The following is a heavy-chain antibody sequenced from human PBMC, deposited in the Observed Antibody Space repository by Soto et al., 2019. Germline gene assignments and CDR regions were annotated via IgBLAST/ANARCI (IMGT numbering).Heavy chain of an antibody. J-gene: IGHJ6*02. D-gene: IGHD7-27*01. V-gene: IGHV1-69*12. Sequence: QVQLVQSGAEVKKPGSSVRVSCKASGGTFSSYAISWLRQATGQGLEWMGGIIPIFGTADYAQKFQGRVTITADESTSTAYMELSSLRSEDTAVYYCASQLTGDYYYYGMDVWGQGTTVTVSS. CDR3: ASQLTGDYYYYGMDV. CDR1: GGTFSSYA. CDR2: IIPIFGTA.